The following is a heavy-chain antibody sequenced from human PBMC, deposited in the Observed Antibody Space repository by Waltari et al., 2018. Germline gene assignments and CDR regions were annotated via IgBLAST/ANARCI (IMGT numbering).Heavy chain of an antibody. CDR2: IKQDGSQK. CDR1: GFTISSYW. J-gene: IGHJ4*02. D-gene: IGHD6-13*01. V-gene: IGHV3-7*02. Sequence: EVQVVESGGGLVQPGGSLRLSCAASGFTISSYWMSWVRQAPGKGLEWVANIKQDGSQKDNVGSVKGRFASSRDNAKNSLYLQMNSLRAEDTAVYYCTGHSSSSEGGHWGQGTLVTVSS. CDR3: TGHSSSSEGGH.